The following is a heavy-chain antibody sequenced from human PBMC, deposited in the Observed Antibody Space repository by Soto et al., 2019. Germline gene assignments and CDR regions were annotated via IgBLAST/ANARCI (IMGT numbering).Heavy chain of an antibody. CDR3: ARTKDPKTYNYGSGSHDAFDI. Sequence: QVQLVQSGAEVKEPGASVKVSCKVSVGTFSSYAISWVRQCPGQGLEWMGGVIPIFGTANYPEKFQGRVTITANESTTTAYMDLSSLKSEDTAVYYCARTKDPKTYNYGSGSHDAFDIWGQGPMVTVSS. CDR1: VGTFSSYA. D-gene: IGHD3-10*01. CDR2: VIPIFGTA. J-gene: IGHJ3*02. V-gene: IGHV1-69*12.